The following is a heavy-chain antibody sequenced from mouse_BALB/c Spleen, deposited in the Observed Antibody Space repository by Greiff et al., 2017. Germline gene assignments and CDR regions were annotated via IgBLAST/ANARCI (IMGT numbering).Heavy chain of an antibody. J-gene: IGHJ2*01. CDR1: GYTFTSYW. Sequence: VQLVESGAELAKPGASVKMSCKASGYTFTSYWMHWVKQRPGQGLEWIGYINPSTGYTEYNQKFKDKATLTADKSSSTAYMQLSSLTSEDSAVYYCARRTIPWGQGTTLTVSS. V-gene: IGHV1-7*01. CDR2: INPSTGYT. D-gene: IGHD3-3*01. CDR3: ARRTIP.